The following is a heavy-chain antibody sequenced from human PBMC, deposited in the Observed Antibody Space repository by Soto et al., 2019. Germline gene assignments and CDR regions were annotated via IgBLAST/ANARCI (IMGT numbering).Heavy chain of an antibody. CDR1: GFTFSSYG. CDR2: IWYDGSNK. V-gene: IGHV3-33*01. Sequence: GGSLRLSCAASGFTFSSYGMHWVRQAPGKGLEWVAVIWYDGSNKYYADSVKGRFTISRDNSKNTLYLQMNSLRAEATAVYYCARNPPAQQLVNYFDYWGQGTLVTVSS. J-gene: IGHJ4*02. D-gene: IGHD6-13*01. CDR3: ARNPPAQQLVNYFDY.